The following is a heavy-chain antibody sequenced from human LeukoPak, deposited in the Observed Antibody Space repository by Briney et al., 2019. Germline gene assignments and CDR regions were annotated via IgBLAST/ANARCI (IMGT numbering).Heavy chain of an antibody. CDR1: GYTFTTYG. Sequence: ASVKVSCKASGYTFTTYGISWVLQAPGQGLEWMGWSNSNNGDTNYAQKFQGRVTMTTDKSTSTAYMELRSLRPDDMAVYYCARVKDSSGYSGLFDYWGQGTLVTVSS. CDR3: ARVKDSSGYSGLFDY. CDR2: SNSNNGDT. V-gene: IGHV1-18*03. J-gene: IGHJ4*02. D-gene: IGHD3-22*01.